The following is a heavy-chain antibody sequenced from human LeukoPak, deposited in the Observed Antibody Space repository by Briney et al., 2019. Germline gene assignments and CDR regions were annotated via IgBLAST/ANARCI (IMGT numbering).Heavy chain of an antibody. CDR3: ARDNPPDY. V-gene: IGHV3-7*03. J-gene: IGHJ4*02. CDR1: GFTFSSYA. CDR2: IKQDGSEK. Sequence: GGSLRLSCAASGFTFSSYAMSWVRQAPGKGLEWVANIKQDGSEKSYVESVRGRFTISRDNAKNSLYLQLNSLRAEDTALYYCARDNPPDYWGQGTLVTVSS.